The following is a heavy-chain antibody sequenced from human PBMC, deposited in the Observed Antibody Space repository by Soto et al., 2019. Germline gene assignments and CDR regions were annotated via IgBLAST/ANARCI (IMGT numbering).Heavy chain of an antibody. D-gene: IGHD1-20*01. CDR3: ARGVLMITGTIYFDY. Sequence: SETLSLTCTVSGGSISSYYWSWIRQPPGKGLEWIGYIYYSGSTNYNPSLKSRVTISVDTSKNQFSLKLSSVTAADTAVYYCARGVLMITGTIYFDYWGQGTLVTVSS. V-gene: IGHV4-59*01. CDR2: IYYSGST. CDR1: GGSISSYY. J-gene: IGHJ4*02.